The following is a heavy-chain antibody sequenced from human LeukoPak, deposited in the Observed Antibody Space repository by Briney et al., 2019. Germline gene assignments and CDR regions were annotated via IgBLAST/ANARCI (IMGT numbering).Heavy chain of an antibody. CDR1: GYTFTSYS. CDR3: ARDTGFTMVRGILF. CDR2: INTNTGNP. V-gene: IGHV7-4-1*02. D-gene: IGHD3-10*01. Sequence: ASVKVSCKASGYTFTSYSMNWVRQVPGQGLEWMGWINTNTGNPTYAQGFTGRFVFSLDTSVSTAYLQISSLKAEDTAVYYCARDTGFTMVRGILFWGQGTLVTVSS. J-gene: IGHJ4*02.